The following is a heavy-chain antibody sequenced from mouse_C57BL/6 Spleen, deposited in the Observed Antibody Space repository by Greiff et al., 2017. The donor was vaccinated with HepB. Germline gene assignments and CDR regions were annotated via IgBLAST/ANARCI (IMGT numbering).Heavy chain of an antibody. Sequence: EVQLQQSGPELVKPGASVKISCKASGYSFTGYYMNWVKQSPEKSLEWIGEINPSTGGTTYNQKFKAKATLTVDKSSSTAYMQLKSLTSEDSAVYYCARGDDYVLDYWGQGTTLTVSS. J-gene: IGHJ2*01. CDR2: INPSTGGT. V-gene: IGHV1-42*01. CDR1: GYSFTGYY. D-gene: IGHD2-4*01. CDR3: ARGDDYVLDY.